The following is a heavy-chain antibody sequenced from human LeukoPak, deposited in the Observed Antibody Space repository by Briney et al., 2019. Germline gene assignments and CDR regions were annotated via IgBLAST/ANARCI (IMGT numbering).Heavy chain of an antibody. V-gene: IGHV1-46*01. CDR1: GYTFTSYY. J-gene: IGHJ4*02. CDR3: ARGGDGYNTIGY. CDR2: INPGGGTT. D-gene: IGHD5-24*01. Sequence: ASVKVSCKASGYTFTSYYIHWVRQAPGQGLEWMGIINPGGGTTSYAQKFQGRVTMTRDTSTSTVYMELRSLRSEDTAVYYCARGGDGYNTIGYWGQGTLVTVSS.